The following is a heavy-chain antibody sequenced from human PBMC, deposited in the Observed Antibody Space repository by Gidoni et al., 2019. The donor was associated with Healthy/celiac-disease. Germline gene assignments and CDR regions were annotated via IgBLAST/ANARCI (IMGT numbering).Heavy chain of an antibody. CDR1: GYTFNSYG. CDR3: ARSRRGYSYGLNWFDP. V-gene: IGHV1-18*01. D-gene: IGHD5-18*01. J-gene: IGHJ5*02. Sequence: QVQLVQSGAEVKKPGASVKVSCKASGYTFNSYGISWGRQAPGQGLEWMGWISAYNGNTNYAQKLQGRVTMTTDTSTSTAYMELRSLRSDDTAVYYCARSRRGYSYGLNWFDPWGQGTLVTVSS. CDR2: ISAYNGNT.